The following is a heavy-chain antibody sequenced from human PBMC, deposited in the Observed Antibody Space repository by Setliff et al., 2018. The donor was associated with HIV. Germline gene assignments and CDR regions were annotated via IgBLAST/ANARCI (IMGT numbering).Heavy chain of an antibody. Sequence: PGGSLRLSCAASGFTFSNYGMHWVRQAPGKGLEWVAVIWSDGNKYYADSVRGRFTISRDISKNTLYLQMNSLRAEDTAVYYCAKDRTTIPRYLQHWGQGTLVTVSS. J-gene: IGHJ1*01. V-gene: IGHV3-30*02. CDR2: IWSDGNK. D-gene: IGHD5-12*01. CDR3: AKDRTTIPRYLQH. CDR1: GFTFSNYG.